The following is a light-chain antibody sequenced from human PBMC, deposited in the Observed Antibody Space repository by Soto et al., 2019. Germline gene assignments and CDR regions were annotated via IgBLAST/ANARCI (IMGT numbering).Light chain of an antibody. J-gene: IGLJ2*01. CDR1: SSDVGGYKY. Sequence: QSALTQPSSASGSPGQSVTISCTGTSSDVGGYKYVSWYQQHPGKAPKLIIYEVSKRPSGVPDRFSGSKSGNTASLTVSGLQAEDEADYFCTSYAGSNNLVFGGGTQLTVL. V-gene: IGLV2-8*01. CDR2: EVS. CDR3: TSYAGSNNLV.